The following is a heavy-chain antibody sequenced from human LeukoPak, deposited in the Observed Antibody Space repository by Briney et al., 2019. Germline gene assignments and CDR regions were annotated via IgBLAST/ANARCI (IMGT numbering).Heavy chain of an antibody. D-gene: IGHD4/OR15-4a*01. CDR3: ARFLAGLSTHDY. CDR2: IYTSGST. Sequence: SETLSLTCTVSGGSINSGSYYWSWIRQPAGKGLEWIGRIYTSGSTNYNPSLKSRVTISVDTSKNQFSLKLSSVTAADTAVYYCARFLAGLSTHDYWGQGTLVTVSS. J-gene: IGHJ4*02. V-gene: IGHV4-61*02. CDR1: GGSINSGSYY.